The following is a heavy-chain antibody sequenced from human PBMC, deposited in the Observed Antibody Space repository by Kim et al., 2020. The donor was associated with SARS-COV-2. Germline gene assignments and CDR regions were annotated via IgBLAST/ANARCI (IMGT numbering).Heavy chain of an antibody. Sequence: YYADAVKGRFTISRDNGKNSLYLQMNSLRTEDTALYYCAKDIGGGDGDPNWGQGTLVTVSS. D-gene: IGHD4-17*01. V-gene: IGHV3-43*01. J-gene: IGHJ4*02. CDR3: AKDIGGGDGDPN.